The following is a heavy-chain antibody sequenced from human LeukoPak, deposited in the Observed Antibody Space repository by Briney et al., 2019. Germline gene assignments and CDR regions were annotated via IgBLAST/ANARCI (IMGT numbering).Heavy chain of an antibody. CDR3: GTLSAEPQQLAYYYYGMDV. J-gene: IGHJ6*02. Sequence: GGSLRLSCAASGFTFSSYEMNWVRQAPGKGLEWVSYISSSGSTIYYADSVKGRFTISRDNAKNSLYLQVNSLRAEDTAVSYCGTLSAEPQQLAYYYYGMDVWGQGTTVTVSS. CDR1: GFTFSSYE. V-gene: IGHV3-48*03. D-gene: IGHD6-13*01. CDR2: ISSSGSTI.